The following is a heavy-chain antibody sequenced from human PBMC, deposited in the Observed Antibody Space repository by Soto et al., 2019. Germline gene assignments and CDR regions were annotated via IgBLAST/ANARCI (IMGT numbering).Heavy chain of an antibody. V-gene: IGHV1-8*01. Sequence: ASVKVSCKASGYTFTSYDINWVRQATGQGLEWMGWMNPNSGNTGYAQKFQGRVTMTRNTSISTAYMELSSLRSEDTAVYYCARGLIFGVVLDGWGKGTTVTVSS. CDR1: GYTFTSYD. J-gene: IGHJ6*04. CDR3: ARGLIFGVVLDG. CDR2: MNPNSGNT. D-gene: IGHD3-3*01.